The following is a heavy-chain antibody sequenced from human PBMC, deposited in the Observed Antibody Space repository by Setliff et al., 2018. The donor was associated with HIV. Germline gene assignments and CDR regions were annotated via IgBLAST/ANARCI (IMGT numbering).Heavy chain of an antibody. CDR1: GGSISSSNW. J-gene: IGHJ6*02. CDR3: ARDLSRRTTGYYYGMDV. V-gene: IGHV4-4*02. CDR2: IYHSGST. Sequence: PSETLSLTCAVSGGSISSSNWWSWVRQPPGKGLEWIGEIYHSGSTNYNPSLKSRVTISVDKSKNQFSLKLSSVTAADTAVYYCARDLSRRTTGYYYGMDVWGQGTTVTVSS. D-gene: IGHD1-7*01.